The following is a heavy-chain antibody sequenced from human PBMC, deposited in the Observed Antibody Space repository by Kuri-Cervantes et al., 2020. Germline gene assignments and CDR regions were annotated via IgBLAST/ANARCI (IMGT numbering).Heavy chain of an antibody. CDR3: ARWGLGGQLWGLQYYYYGMDV. D-gene: IGHD5-18*01. Sequence: ETLSLTCAASGFTFSSYSMNWVRQAPGKGLEWVSSIISSSSYIYYADSVKGRFTISRDNAKNSLYLQMNSLRDEDTAVYYCARWGLGGQLWGLQYYYYGMDVWGQGTTVTVSS. J-gene: IGHJ6*02. V-gene: IGHV3-21*01. CDR1: GFTFSSYS. CDR2: IISSSSYI.